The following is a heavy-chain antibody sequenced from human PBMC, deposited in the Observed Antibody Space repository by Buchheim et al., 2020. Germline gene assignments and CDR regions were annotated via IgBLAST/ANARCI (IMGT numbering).Heavy chain of an antibody. CDR2: ISSSSSAI. V-gene: IGHV3-48*01. D-gene: IGHD4-11*01. CDR1: GFSLSCYS. CDR3: ARGFYSNFNAIDV. Sequence: EVQLVESGGGLVQPGGSLRLSCAASGFSLSCYSMNRVRPAPGKGLAWVSKISSSSSAIYYADSVKGRFTISRDLANNSQYLPMNSLRAEDTAVYYCARGFYSNFNAIDVWGQGTT. J-gene: IGHJ6*02.